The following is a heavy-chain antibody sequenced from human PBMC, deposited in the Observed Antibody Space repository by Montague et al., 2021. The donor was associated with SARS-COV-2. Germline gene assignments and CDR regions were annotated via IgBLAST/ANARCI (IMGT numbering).Heavy chain of an antibody. V-gene: IGHV4-61*10. CDR1: GDSMTSGSYF. CDR2: INHSGST. J-gene: IGHJ6*02. CDR3: ARGRTGTTFYYYYYYGMGV. D-gene: IGHD1-7*01. Sequence: SETLSLTCSVSGDSMTSGSYFWTWIRQPAGKGLEWIGEINHSGSTNHNPSLKSRVTISVDTSKNQFSLKLSSVTAADTAVYYCARGRTGTTFYYYYYYGMGVWGRGTTVTVSS.